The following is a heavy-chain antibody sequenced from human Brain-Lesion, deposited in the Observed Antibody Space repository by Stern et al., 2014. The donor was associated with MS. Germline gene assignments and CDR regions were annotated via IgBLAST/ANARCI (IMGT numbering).Heavy chain of an antibody. J-gene: IGHJ5*01. CDR2: VNNDGRRT. CDR3: ARGERWFDS. D-gene: IGHD3-10*01. Sequence: VQLVQNGGGLVQPGGSLRLSCAASGFTFSNYWMPRVRQARGKGLVWVSRVNNDGRRTSYADSVKGRFTMSRDNAKNTLYLQMNSLRVEDTAIYYCARGERWFDSWGQGTLVTVSS. CDR1: GFTFSNYW. V-gene: IGHV3-74*02.